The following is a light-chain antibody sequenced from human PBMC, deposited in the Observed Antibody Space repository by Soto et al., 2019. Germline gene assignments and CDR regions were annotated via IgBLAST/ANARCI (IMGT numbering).Light chain of an antibody. V-gene: IGLV2-14*01. CDR3: TSYTSSSTLVV. CDR1: SSDVGAYNY. Sequence: QSALTQPASVSGSPGQSIIISCTGTSSDVGAYNYVSWYQQHPGKVPKLMIYEGNKRPTGVSNRFSGAKSGNTASLTISGLQPEDEADYYCTSYTSSSTLVVFGGGTKLTVL. CDR2: EGN. J-gene: IGLJ2*01.